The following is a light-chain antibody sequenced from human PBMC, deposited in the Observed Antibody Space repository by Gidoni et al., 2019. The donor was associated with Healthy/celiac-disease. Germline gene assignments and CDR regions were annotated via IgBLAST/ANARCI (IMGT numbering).Light chain of an antibody. CDR3: QQYNSYSWT. CDR2: KAS. V-gene: IGKV1-5*03. Sequence: DIQMTQSPSTLSASVGDRVTITCRASQSIRSWLAWYPQKPGKAPKLLIYKASSLESGVPSRFSGSGSGTEFTLTISSLQPDDFATYYCQQYNSYSWTFXQXTKVEIK. J-gene: IGKJ1*01. CDR1: QSIRSW.